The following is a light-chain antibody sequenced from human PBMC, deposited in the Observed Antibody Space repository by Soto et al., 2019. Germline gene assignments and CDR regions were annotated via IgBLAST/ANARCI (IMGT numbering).Light chain of an antibody. CDR2: EVS. V-gene: IGLV2-14*01. CDR1: SSDVGGYNY. J-gene: IGLJ1*01. CDR3: SSYTSSSTYV. Sequence: QSVLTQPASVSGSPGQSITISCTGTSSDVGGYNYVSWYQQHPGKAPKLMIYEVSNRPSGVSNRFSGSKSGNTASLTISGLQAEDEADYYCSSYTSSSTYVFXTGTKGTVL.